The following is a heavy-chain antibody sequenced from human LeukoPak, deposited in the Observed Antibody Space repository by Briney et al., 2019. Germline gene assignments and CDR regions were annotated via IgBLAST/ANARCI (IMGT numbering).Heavy chain of an antibody. V-gene: IGHV3-21*01. CDR1: GFTFSSYS. CDR2: ISSSGSYI. CDR3: ARGSGYYDSSGYHDY. J-gene: IGHJ4*02. D-gene: IGHD3-22*01. Sequence: GGSLRLSCAASGFTFSSYSMNWVRQAPGKGLEWVSSISSSGSYIYYADSVKGRFTISRDNAKNSLYLQMNSLRAEDTAVYYCARGSGYYDSSGYHDYWGQGTLVTVSS.